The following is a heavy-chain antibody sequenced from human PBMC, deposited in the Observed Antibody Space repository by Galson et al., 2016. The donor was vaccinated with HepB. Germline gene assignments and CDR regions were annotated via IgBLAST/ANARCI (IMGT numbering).Heavy chain of an antibody. D-gene: IGHD3-22*01. CDR2: IRSRNNGYAT. CDR1: GFGFSGSS. V-gene: IGHV3-73*01. Sequence: SLRLSCAASGFGFSGSSMHWVRQASGKGLEWLGRIRSRNNGYATDYAASVRGRFTISRDDSKNTAYLQMNSLKTDDTAVYYCARQHPGSYYYDISGYYHFDYWGQGTLVTVSS. J-gene: IGHJ4*02. CDR3: ARQHPGSYYYDISGYYHFDY.